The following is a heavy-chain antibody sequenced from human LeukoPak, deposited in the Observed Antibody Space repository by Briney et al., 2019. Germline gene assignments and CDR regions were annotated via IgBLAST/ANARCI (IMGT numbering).Heavy chain of an antibody. CDR1: GYTFTSYD. CDR2: MNPNSGNT. J-gene: IGHJ5*02. D-gene: IGHD6-6*01. CDR3: ARSQTIASRLIRSRGFDP. Sequence: ASVKVSCKASGYTFTSYDINWVRQATGQGREWMGWMNPNSGNTGYAQKFQGRVTMTRNTPISTAYMELCSLRSEDTAVYYCARSQTIASRLIRSRGFDPWGQGTLVTVSS. V-gene: IGHV1-8*01.